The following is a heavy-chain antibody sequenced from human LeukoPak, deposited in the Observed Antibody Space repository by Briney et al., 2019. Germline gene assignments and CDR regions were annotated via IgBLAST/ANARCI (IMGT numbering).Heavy chain of an antibody. CDR1: LYTLTSYG. J-gene: IGHJ4*02. V-gene: IGHV1-18*01. CDR3: ARQVDTSMALPDY. D-gene: IGHD5-18*01. Sequence: SVKVSCKASLYTLTSYGISWLRQPPGQGLDGMGWISAYNGNTNSAQKVQGRVTLTTDTSTSTAYMELRSLRSDETAVYYCARQVDTSMALPDYWGQGTLVTVSS. CDR2: ISAYNGNT.